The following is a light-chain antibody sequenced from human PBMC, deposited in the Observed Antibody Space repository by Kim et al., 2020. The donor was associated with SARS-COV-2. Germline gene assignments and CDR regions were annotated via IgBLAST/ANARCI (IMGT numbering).Light chain of an antibody. J-gene: IGLJ2*01. V-gene: IGLV3-19*01. Sequence: ALGQTVRITWQGDSLRSYYASWYQQKPGQAHVLVIYGKNNRPSGIPDRFSGSSSGNTASLTITGAQAEDEADYYCNSRDSSGNHEVFGGGTQLTVL. CDR3: NSRDSSGNHEV. CDR2: GKN. CDR1: SLRSYY.